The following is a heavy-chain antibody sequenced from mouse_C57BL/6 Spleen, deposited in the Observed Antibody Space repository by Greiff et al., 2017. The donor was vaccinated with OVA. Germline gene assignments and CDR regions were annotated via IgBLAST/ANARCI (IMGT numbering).Heavy chain of an antibody. V-gene: IGHV3-6*01. CDR1: GYSITSGYY. CDR3: ARIGDGLGYARDD. Sequence: ESGPGLVKPSQSLSLTCSVTGYSITSGYYWNWIRQFPGNKLEWLGYISYDGSNNYNPSLKKRISITRDTTKNQCYLKLNTVTTEDTATDYCARIGDGLGYARDDWGQGTSVTVSS. D-gene: IGHD3-1*01. J-gene: IGHJ4*01. CDR2: ISYDGSN.